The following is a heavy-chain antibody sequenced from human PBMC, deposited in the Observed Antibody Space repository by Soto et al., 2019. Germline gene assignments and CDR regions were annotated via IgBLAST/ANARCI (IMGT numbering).Heavy chain of an antibody. CDR3: ATFLVSTDIVLFVDAKNSYYFAGMEE. CDR2: ISYDGSNK. V-gene: IGHV3-30*03. J-gene: IGHJ6*01. Sequence: PGGSLRLSCAASGFTFSSYGMHWVRQAPGKGLEWVAVISYDGSNKYYADSVKGRFTISRDNSKNTLYLQMNSLRAEDTAVYYCATFLVSTDIVLFVDAKNSYYFAGMEEWGQGATVNVSS. D-gene: IGHD2-8*01. CDR1: GFTFSSYG.